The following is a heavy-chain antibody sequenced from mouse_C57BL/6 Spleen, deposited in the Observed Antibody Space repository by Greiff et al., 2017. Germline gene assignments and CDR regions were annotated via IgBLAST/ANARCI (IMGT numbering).Heavy chain of an antibody. CDR3: ARKGARGFAD. Sequence: QVQLQQPGAELVKPGASVKLSCKASGYTFTSYWMQWVKQRPGQGLGWIGEIDPSDGYTNYNQKFKGKATLPVDTSSSTAYMQLSSLTSEDSAVYYCARKGARGFADWGQGTLVTVSA. CDR2: IDPSDGYT. J-gene: IGHJ3*01. V-gene: IGHV1-50*01. CDR1: GYTFTSYW.